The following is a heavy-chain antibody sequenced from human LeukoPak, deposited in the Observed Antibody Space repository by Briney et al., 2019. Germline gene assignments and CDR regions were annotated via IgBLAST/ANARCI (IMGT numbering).Heavy chain of an antibody. Sequence: SETLSLTCTVSGGSVSSASYYWSWIRQPPGKGLEWIGYIYYSGTTYYNPSLKSRVTVSVDTSKNQFYLKLSSVTAADLAMYCCATIRGYCSGGRCYSDWYFDLWGRGTLVTVSS. CDR3: ATIRGYCSGGRCYSDWYFDL. J-gene: IGHJ2*01. CDR2: IYYSGTT. D-gene: IGHD2-15*01. V-gene: IGHV4-61*01. CDR1: GGSVSSASYY.